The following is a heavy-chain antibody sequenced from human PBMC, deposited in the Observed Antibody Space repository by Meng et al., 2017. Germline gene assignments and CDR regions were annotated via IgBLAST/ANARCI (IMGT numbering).Heavy chain of an antibody. Sequence: GESLKISCAASGFTFSSYSMNWVRQAPGKGPGWVSSISSSSSYIYYADSVKGRFTISRDNAKNSLYLQMNSLRAEDTAVYYCARGQDQYSSGRNVFGIWGQGTKVTVSS. J-gene: IGHJ3*02. V-gene: IGHV3-21*01. CDR2: ISSSSSYI. CDR1: GFTFSSYS. D-gene: IGHD6-19*01. CDR3: ARGQDQYSSGRNVFGI.